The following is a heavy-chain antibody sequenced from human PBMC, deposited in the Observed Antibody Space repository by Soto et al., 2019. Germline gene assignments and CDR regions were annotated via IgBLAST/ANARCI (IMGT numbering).Heavy chain of an antibody. CDR3: AKPPGLLFDY. J-gene: IGHJ4*02. CDR2: IIDSGGST. CDR1: GFTFSSCA. Sequence: GGSLRLSCAASGFTFSSCAMGWVRQAPGKGLEWVSDIIDSGGSTYYADSVRGRFTISRDNSKSTLYLQMNSLRAEDTALYYCAKPPGLLFDYWGQGTLVTVPQ. D-gene: IGHD3-22*01. V-gene: IGHV3-23*01.